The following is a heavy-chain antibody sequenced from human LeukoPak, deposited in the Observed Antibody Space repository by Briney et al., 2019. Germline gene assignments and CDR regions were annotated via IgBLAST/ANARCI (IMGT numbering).Heavy chain of an antibody. CDR3: ARGRYCTNGVCYSRGHHNWFDP. Sequence: GASVKVSCKASGYTFTSYYMHWVRQAPGQGLEWMGWINPNSGGTNYAQKFQGRVTMTRDTSISTAYMELSRLRSDDTAVYYCARGRYCTNGVCYSRGHHNWFDPWGQGTLVTVSS. CDR1: GYTFTSYY. V-gene: IGHV1-2*02. D-gene: IGHD2-8*01. J-gene: IGHJ5*02. CDR2: INPNSGGT.